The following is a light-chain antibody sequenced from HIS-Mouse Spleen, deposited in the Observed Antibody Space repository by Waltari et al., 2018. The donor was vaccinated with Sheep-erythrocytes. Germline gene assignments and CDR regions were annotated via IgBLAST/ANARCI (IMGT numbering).Light chain of an antibody. CDR1: QGIRND. J-gene: IGKJ1*01. CDR3: LQDYNYPWT. Sequence: AIQLPQSPSSLPASVGDRVTITCRASQGIRNDLGWYQQKPGKAPKLLIYASSSLQSGVPSRFSGSGSGTDFTLTISSLQPEDFATYYCLQDYNYPWTFGQGTKVEIK. V-gene: IGKV1-6*01. CDR2: ASS.